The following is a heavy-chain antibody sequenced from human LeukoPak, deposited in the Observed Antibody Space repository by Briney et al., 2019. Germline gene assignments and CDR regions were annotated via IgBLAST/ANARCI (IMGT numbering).Heavy chain of an antibody. Sequence: GGTLRLSCAASGFTFRSYGMSWVRQAPGKGLEWVSAISGSGGSTYYAGSVKGRFTISRDNTKNMLYLQMNGLRADDTAVYYCAKDKAAAAGSPYYFDYWGQGTLVTVSS. CDR3: AKDKAAAAGSPYYFDY. CDR1: GFTFRSYG. CDR2: ISGSGGST. V-gene: IGHV3-23*01. D-gene: IGHD6-13*01. J-gene: IGHJ4*02.